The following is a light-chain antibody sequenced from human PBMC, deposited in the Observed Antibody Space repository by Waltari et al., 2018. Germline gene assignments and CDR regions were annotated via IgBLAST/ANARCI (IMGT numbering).Light chain of an antibody. V-gene: IGLV2-23*02. CDR2: EVT. CDR3: SSYAGSSTPVV. CDR1: SSDVGSYNL. Sequence: QSALTQPASVSGSPGQSITIPCTGTSSDVGSYNLVSWYQQHPGKTPKLLIFEVTKRPSGLSNRFSGSKSGNTASLTISGLQAEDEADYYCSSYAGSSTPVVFGGGTKLTVL. J-gene: IGLJ2*01.